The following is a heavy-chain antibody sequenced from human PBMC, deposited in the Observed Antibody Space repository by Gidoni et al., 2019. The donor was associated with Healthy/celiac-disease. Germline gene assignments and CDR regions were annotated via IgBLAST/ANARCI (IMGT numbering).Heavy chain of an antibody. CDR2: ISWDGGST. D-gene: IGHD5-12*01. J-gene: IGHJ1*01. Sequence: EVQLVESGGVVVQPGGSLRLSSAASGFPFDHYTMHWVRQAPGTGLEWVSLISWDGGSTYYADSVKGRFTISRDNSKNSLYLQMNSLRTEDTALYYCASGGPGLRALGAQYFQHWGQGTLVTVSS. V-gene: IGHV3-43*01. CDR3: ASGGPGLRALGAQYFQH. CDR1: GFPFDHYT.